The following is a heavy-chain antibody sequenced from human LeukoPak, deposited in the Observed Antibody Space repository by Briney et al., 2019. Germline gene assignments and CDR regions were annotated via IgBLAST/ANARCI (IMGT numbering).Heavy chain of an antibody. J-gene: IGHJ3*02. CDR2: IYHSGST. Sequence: KPSETLSLTCAVSGYSISSGYYWGWIRQPPGKGLEWIGSIYHSGSTYYNPSLTSRVTISVDTSKNQFSLKLSFVTAAGKAVYYCARVGMIVVPSSPEIWGQGTMVTVSS. CDR3: ARVGMIVVPSSPEI. V-gene: IGHV4-38-2*01. D-gene: IGHD3-22*01. CDR1: GYSISSGYY.